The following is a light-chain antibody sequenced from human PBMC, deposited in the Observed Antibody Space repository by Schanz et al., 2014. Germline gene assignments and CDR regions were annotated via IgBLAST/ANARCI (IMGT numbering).Light chain of an antibody. CDR3: LQRKNWPLT. CDR1: ESISTY. CDR2: DAS. Sequence: EIVLTQSPATVSLSPGARATLSCRASESISTYLAWYQQKPGQAPRLVIYDASTRATGIPARFSGSGSGTDFFLTISSLESEDFAVYYCLQRKNWPLTFGGGTKVEIK. J-gene: IGKJ4*01. V-gene: IGKV3-11*01.